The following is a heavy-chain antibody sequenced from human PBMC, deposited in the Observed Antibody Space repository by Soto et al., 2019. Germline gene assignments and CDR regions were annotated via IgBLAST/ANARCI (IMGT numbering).Heavy chain of an antibody. CDR3: ARADSGYSYYFDY. CDR1: GGSIGSGGYY. J-gene: IGHJ4*02. D-gene: IGHD5-12*01. Sequence: SETLSLTCTVSGGSIGSGGYYWSWIRQHPGKGLEWIGYIYYSGSTYYNPSLKSRVTISVDTSKNQFSLKLSSVTAADTAVYYCARADSGYSYYFDYWGQGTLVTVS. CDR2: IYYSGST. V-gene: IGHV4-31*03.